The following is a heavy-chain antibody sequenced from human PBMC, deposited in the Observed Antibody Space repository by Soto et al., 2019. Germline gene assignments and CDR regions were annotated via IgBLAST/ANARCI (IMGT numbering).Heavy chain of an antibody. J-gene: IGHJ1*01. CDR2: IYYSGST. V-gene: IGHV4-59*01. CDR1: GGSISSYY. Sequence: QVQLQESGPGLVKPSETLSLTCTVSGGSISSYYWSWIRQPPGKGLEWIGYIYYSGSTNYNPSLKSRVTISVDTSKNQFSLKLSSVTAADTAVYYCASSSYYDFWSGYFAYFQHWGQGTLVTVSS. D-gene: IGHD3-3*01. CDR3: ASSSYYDFWSGYFAYFQH.